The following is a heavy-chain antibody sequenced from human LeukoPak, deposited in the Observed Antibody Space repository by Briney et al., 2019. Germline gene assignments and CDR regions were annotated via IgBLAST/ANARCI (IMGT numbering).Heavy chain of an antibody. CDR3: SRESGPFCPFGH. Sequence: SGTLSLTCGVSGGSITSTNFWNWVRQPPGGGLEWIGEISLAGRTRYNPSLKSRVNISIDESKNHLYLNLASVTAADTAVYYCSRESGPFCPFGHWGQGTLVAVTS. CDR2: ISLAGRT. D-gene: IGHD1-26*01. CDR1: GGSITSTNF. J-gene: IGHJ4*02. V-gene: IGHV4-4*02.